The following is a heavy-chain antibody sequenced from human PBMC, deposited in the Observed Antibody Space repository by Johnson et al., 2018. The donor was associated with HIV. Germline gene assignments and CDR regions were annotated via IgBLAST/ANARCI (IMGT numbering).Heavy chain of an antibody. J-gene: IGHJ3*02. CDR3: ARDKGGIVGYDAFDI. CDR1: GFTFTSYW. V-gene: IGHV3-7*01. Sequence: VQLVESGGGLVQPGGSLRLSCAASGFTFTSYWMSWVRQAPGKGLEWVANIKQDGSNKYYEDSVRGRFTISRDNSKTTLYLQMNSLRAEDTAVYYCARDKGGIVGYDAFDIWGQGTMVTVSS. D-gene: IGHD1-26*01. CDR2: IKQDGSNK.